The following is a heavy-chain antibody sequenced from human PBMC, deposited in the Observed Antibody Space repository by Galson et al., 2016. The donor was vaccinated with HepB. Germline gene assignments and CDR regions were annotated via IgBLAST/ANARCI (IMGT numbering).Heavy chain of an antibody. CDR2: IYNSGST. Sequence: TLSLTCTVSGGSISSGSYYWSWIRQPAGKGLEWIGRIYNSGSTNYNPSLKSRVTISVDTSKNQFSLKLSSVTAADTAVYYCAIDTGGFCSGGSCYNYYYYLDVWGKGTTVSVSS. CDR1: GGSISSGSYY. D-gene: IGHD2-15*01. CDR3: AIDTGGFCSGGSCYNYYYYLDV. J-gene: IGHJ6*03. V-gene: IGHV4-61*02.